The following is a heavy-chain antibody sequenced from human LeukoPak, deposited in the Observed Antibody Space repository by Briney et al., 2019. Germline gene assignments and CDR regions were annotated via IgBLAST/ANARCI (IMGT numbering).Heavy chain of an antibody. CDR3: AKVKNRDGYNFFFDS. D-gene: IGHD5-12*01. V-gene: IGHV4-59*01. CDR1: GDSISNYY. J-gene: IGHJ4*02. CDR2: YSGST. Sequence: SETLSLTCTVSGDSISNYYWTWIRQPPGKGLEWIGYYSGSTNYNPSLKSRVTISVDTSKNQFSVKLSSVTAADTAIYYCAKVKNRDGYNFFFDSWGQGTLVTVSS.